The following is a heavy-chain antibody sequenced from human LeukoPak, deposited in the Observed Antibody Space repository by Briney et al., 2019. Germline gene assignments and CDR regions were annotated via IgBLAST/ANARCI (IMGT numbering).Heavy chain of an antibody. CDR1: GGTFSSYA. CDR3: ARGTIVATISLDY. D-gene: IGHD5-12*01. CDR2: IIPILGIA. V-gene: IGHV1-69*04. Sequence: ASVKVSCKASGGTFSSYAISWVRQAPGQGLEWMGRIIPILGIANYAQKFQGRVTITADKSTSTAYMELSSLRSEDTAVYYSARGTIVATISLDYWGQGTLVTVSS. J-gene: IGHJ4*02.